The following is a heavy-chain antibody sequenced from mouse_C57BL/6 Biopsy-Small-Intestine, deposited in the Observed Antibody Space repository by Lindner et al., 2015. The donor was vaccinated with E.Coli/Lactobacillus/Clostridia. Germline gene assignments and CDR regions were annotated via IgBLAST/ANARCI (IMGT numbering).Heavy chain of an antibody. V-gene: IGHV1-34*01. CDR3: AKGGSSGYIDY. CDR2: IYPNNGGV. Sequence: VQLQESGPELVKPGASVKISCKASGYTFTDYNMDWVKQSHGKSLEWIGYIYPNNGGVGYNQKFKSKATLTIDKSSSTAYMELYSLTSEDSAVYYCAKGGSSGYIDYWGQGTTLTVSS. J-gene: IGHJ2*01. D-gene: IGHD3-1*01. CDR1: GYTFTDYN.